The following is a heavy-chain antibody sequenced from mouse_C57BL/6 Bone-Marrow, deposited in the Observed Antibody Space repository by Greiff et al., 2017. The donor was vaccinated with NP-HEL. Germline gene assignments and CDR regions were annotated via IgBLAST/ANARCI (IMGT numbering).Heavy chain of an antibody. J-gene: IGHJ3*01. V-gene: IGHV1-82*01. CDR3: ANSNYAWFAY. CDR1: GYAFSSSW. CDR2: IYPGDGDT. Sequence: QVQLKESGPELVKPGASVKISCKASGYAFSSSWMNWVKQRPGRGLEWIGRIYPGDGDTNYNGKFKGKATLTADKSSSTAYMQLSSLTSEDSAVYFCANSNYAWFAYWGQGTLVTVSA. D-gene: IGHD2-5*01.